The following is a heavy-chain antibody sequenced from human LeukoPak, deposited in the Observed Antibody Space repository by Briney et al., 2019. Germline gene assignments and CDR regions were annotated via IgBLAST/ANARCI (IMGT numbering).Heavy chain of an antibody. V-gene: IGHV4-61*02. CDR3: ARCTITPYYFDY. J-gene: IGHJ4*02. CDR1: GGSISSDSYY. CDR2: IYTSGST. Sequence: PSETLSLTCTVSGGSISSDSYYWSWIRQPAGEGLEWIGRIYTSGSTNFSPSLKSRVTISVDTSKNQFSLKLSSVTAADTAVYYCARCTITPYYFDYWGQGTLVTVSS. D-gene: IGHD5-12*01.